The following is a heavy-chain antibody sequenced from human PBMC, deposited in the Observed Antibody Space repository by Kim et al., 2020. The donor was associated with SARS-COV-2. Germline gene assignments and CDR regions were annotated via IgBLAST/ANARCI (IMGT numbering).Heavy chain of an antibody. CDR3: ATNEPY. J-gene: IGHJ4*02. Sequence: GGSLRLSCAASGFTFSDYNMNWVRQPPGKGLEWVSYISSSGTTKYYADSVKGRFTISRDNAKKSLYLQMDSLRAEDAAVYYCATNEPYWGQGTLVTVSS. CDR1: GFTFSDYN. D-gene: IGHD1-1*01. V-gene: IGHV3-48*03. CDR2: ISSSGTTK.